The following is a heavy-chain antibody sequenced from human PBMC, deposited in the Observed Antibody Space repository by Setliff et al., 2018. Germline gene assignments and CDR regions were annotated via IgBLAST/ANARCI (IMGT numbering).Heavy chain of an antibody. CDR1: GFTFSSYW. V-gene: IGHV3-74*01. CDR2: INSDGSST. CDR3: ARGPWKHSANYYYYYMDV. J-gene: IGHJ6*03. Sequence: GGSLRLSCAASGFTFSSYWMHWVRQAPGKGLVWVSRINSDGSSTSYADSVKGRFTISRDNAKNTLFLQMNSLRAEDTAVYYCARGPWKHSANYYYYYMDVWGKGTTVTVSS. D-gene: IGHD1-1*01.